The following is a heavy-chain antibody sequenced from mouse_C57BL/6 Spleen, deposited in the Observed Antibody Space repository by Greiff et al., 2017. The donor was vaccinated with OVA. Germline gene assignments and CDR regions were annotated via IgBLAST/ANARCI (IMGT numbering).Heavy chain of an antibody. D-gene: IGHD2-1*01. CDR2: IDPSDSYT. CDR3: ARRIYYGNYFDY. Sequence: QVQLQQPGAELVMPGASVKLSCKASGYTFTSYWMHWVKQRPGQGLEWIGEIDPSDSYTNYNQKFKGKSTLTVDKASSTAYMQLSSLTSEDSAVYYCARRIYYGNYFDYWGQGTTRTVSS. J-gene: IGHJ2*01. V-gene: IGHV1-69*01. CDR1: GYTFTSYW.